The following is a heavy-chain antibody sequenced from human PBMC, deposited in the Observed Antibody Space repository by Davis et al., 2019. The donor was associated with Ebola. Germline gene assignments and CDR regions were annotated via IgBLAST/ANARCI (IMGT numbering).Heavy chain of an antibody. CDR2: IWYDGSND. Sequence: PGGSLRLSCAASGFTFSFSGMHWVRQAPGKGLEWVAVIWYDGSNDYYADSVKGRFTISRDNSKSTLYLQMNSLRVDDTAVYYCATTSTFNWGTYYFDSWGQGTLVTVSS. V-gene: IGHV3-33*01. CDR1: GFTFSFSG. CDR3: ATTSTFNWGTYYFDS. D-gene: IGHD3-16*01. J-gene: IGHJ4*02.